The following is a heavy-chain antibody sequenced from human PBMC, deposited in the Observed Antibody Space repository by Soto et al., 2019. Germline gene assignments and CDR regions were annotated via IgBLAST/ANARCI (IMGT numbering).Heavy chain of an antibody. J-gene: IGHJ6*02. D-gene: IGHD1-7*01. V-gene: IGHV3-15*01. CDR3: ATVDRIIGTSKYDMDV. CDR2: IKSKTDGGTT. Sequence: PGGSLRLSCAASGFTFVDYGRSWVRQAPGKGLEWVGRIKSKTDGGTTEDAAAVKGRFTISRDDSKNTFYVQMNSLKTEDKAVYYCATVDRIIGTSKYDMDVWGQGTTVTVSS. CDR1: GFTFVDYG.